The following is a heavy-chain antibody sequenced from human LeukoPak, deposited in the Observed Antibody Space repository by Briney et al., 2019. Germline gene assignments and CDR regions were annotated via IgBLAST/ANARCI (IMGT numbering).Heavy chain of an antibody. CDR1: GGSVSSGSYY. CDR3: ARGVGYCSSTSCYYYYYGMDV. Sequence: SETLSLTCTVSGGSVSSGSYYWSWIRQPPGKGLEWIGYIYYSGSTNYNPSLKSRATISVDTSKNQFSLKLSSVTAADTAVYYCARGVGYCSSTSCYYYYYGMDVWGQGTTVAVSS. D-gene: IGHD2-2*01. V-gene: IGHV4-61*01. J-gene: IGHJ6*02. CDR2: IYYSGST.